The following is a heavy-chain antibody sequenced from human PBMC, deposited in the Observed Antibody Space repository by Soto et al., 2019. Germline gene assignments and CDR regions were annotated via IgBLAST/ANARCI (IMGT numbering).Heavy chain of an antibody. CDR3: ARVGGYCSSTSCYDGGYFDY. J-gene: IGHJ4*02. CDR1: GGTFSSYT. CDR2: IIPILGIA. V-gene: IGHV1-69*02. Sequence: QVQLVQSGAEVKKPGSSVKVSCKASGGTFSSYTISWVRQAPGQGLEWMGRIIPILGIANYAQKFQGRVTITADKSTSTAYMELSSLRSEDPAVYYCARVGGYCSSTSCYDGGYFDYWGQGTLVTVSS. D-gene: IGHD2-2*01.